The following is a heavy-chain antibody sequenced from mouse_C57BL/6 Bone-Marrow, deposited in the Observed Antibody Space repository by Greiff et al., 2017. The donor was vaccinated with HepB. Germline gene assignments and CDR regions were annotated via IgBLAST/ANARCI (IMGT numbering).Heavy chain of an antibody. CDR2: ISNGGGST. CDR3: ARPYYSNYGYAMDY. D-gene: IGHD2-5*01. J-gene: IGHJ4*01. V-gene: IGHV5-12*01. CDR1: GFTFSDYY. Sequence: EVHLVESGGGLVQPGGSLKLSCAASGFTFSDYYMYWVRQTPEKRLEWVAYISNGGGSTYYPDTVKGRFTISRDNAKNTLYLQMSRLKSEDTAMYYCARPYYSNYGYAMDYWGQGTSVTVSS.